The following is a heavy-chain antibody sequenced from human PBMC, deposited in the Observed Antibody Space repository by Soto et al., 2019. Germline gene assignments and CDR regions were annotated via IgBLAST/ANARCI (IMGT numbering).Heavy chain of an antibody. CDR2: INPNSGGP. CDR3: ARVSKXVAPKDGKSPYFYAMDV. CDR1: GYTFTGYY. V-gene: IGHV1-2*02. Sequence: ASVKVSCKASGYTFTGYYIHWVRQAPGQRLEWMGYINPNSGGPNYAQKFQGRVTMTRDTSISTAYMELSRLRSDDTAVYFCARVSKXVAPKDGKSPYFYAMDVWGPGTTVTVSS. J-gene: IGHJ6*02. D-gene: IGHD2-15*01.